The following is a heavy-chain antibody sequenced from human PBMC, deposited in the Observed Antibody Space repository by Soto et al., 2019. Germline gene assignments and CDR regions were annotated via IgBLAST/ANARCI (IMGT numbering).Heavy chain of an antibody. Sequence: PWGSLRLSCAASGFTFSSYGMHWVRQAPGKGLEWVAVISYDGSNKYYADSVKGRFTISRDNSKNTLYLQMNSLRAEDTAVYYCAKDIRSEYYFDYWGQGTLVTVSS. V-gene: IGHV3-30*18. J-gene: IGHJ4*02. CDR2: ISYDGSNK. D-gene: IGHD3-16*01. CDR1: GFTFSSYG. CDR3: AKDIRSEYYFDY.